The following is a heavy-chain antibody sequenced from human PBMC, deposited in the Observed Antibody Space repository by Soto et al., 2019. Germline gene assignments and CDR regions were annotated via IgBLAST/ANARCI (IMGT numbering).Heavy chain of an antibody. Sequence: QVQLQESGPGLVKPSQTLSLTCTVSGGSISTVDYWWSWIRQSPDMGLEWIGHIYDGGRTYNNPSPEGRVTMSVDTSTSQLSLTLSSVSAADTAVYYCARGPSGDKVDSWGQGTLVTVSS. J-gene: IGHJ4*02. CDR2: IYDGGRT. D-gene: IGHD7-27*01. CDR3: ARGPSGDKVDS. CDR1: GGSISTVDYW. V-gene: IGHV4-30-4*01.